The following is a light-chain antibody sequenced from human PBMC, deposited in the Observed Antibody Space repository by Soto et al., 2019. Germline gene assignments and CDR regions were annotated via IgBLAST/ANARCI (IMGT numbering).Light chain of an antibody. CDR2: DAS. CDR1: QSASIK. Sequence: AVTKSPATLSWSPGERATLSCGASQSASIKLAWYQQKPGQAPTLLIYDASTRATGIPARFSGSGSGTDFTLTISSLEPEDFAVYYCQQYGSSPPWTFGQGTKVDIK. CDR3: QQYGSSPPWT. V-gene: IGKV3D-20*01. J-gene: IGKJ1*01.